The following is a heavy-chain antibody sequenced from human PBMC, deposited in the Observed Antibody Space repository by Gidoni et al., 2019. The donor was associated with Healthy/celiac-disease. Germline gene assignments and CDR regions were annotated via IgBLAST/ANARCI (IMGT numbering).Heavy chain of an antibody. J-gene: IGHJ5*02. CDR2: IYHSGST. CDR1: GGSISSSNW. D-gene: IGHD2-15*01. Sequence: QVQLQESGPGLVKPSGTLSLTCAVSGGSISSSNWWSWVRQPPRKGLEWIGEIYHSGSTNYNPSLQSRVTISVDKSKNQFSLKLSSVTAADTAVYYCARGIVVVVAATPFWFDPWGQGTLVTVSS. CDR3: ARGIVVVVAATPFWFDP. V-gene: IGHV4-4*02.